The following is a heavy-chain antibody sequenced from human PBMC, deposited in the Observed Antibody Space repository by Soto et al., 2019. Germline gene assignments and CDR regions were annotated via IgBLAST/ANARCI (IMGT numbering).Heavy chain of an antibody. CDR1: GFSFDDFA. J-gene: IGHJ5*02. Sequence: QLVESGGGLVQPGGSLRICCVASGFSFDDFAMHWVRQAPGKGLEWISGITWNSVSTDYANSVKGRFTVSRDNAKNYLYLQMSSLTTDDTALYFCAKERVRFLDAWGQGTLVTVSS. V-gene: IGHV3-9*01. CDR3: AKERVRFLDA. CDR2: ITWNSVST. D-gene: IGHD3-3*01.